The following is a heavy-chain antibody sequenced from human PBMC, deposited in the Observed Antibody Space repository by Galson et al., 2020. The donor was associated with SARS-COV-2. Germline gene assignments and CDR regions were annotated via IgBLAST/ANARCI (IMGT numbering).Heavy chain of an antibody. CDR1: AGTFSSYT. Sequence: SVKVSCKASAGTFSSYTTSWVRQAPGQGLEWMGKIIPILGIAIYAQKFQGRVTITADKCTSPAYRELSSRRSVDTAVYYCAAAESYYDSSGGLNVYDDVVDVWGQGTTDTGS. V-gene: IGHV1-69*02. J-gene: IGHJ6*02. CDR3: AAAESYYDSSGGLNVYDDVVDV. CDR2: IIPILGIA. D-gene: IGHD3-22*01.